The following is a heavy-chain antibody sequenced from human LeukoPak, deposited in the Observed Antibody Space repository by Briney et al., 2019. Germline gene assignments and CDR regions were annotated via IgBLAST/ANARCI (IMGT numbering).Heavy chain of an antibody. CDR1: GFTFSSYE. V-gene: IGHV3-48*03. CDR3: ARASKPLDL. CDR2: ISSSGSTI. J-gene: IGHJ2*01. Sequence: GGSLRLSCAASGFTFSSYEMNWVRQAPGKGLEWVSYISSSGSTIYYADSVKGRFTISRDNAKNSLYLQMNSLRAGDTAVYYCARASKPLDLWGRGTLVTVSS.